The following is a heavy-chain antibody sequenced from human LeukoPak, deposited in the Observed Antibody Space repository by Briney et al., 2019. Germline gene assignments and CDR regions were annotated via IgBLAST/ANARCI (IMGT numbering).Heavy chain of an antibody. J-gene: IGHJ4*02. CDR2: INPSVGTT. V-gene: IGHV1-46*01. CDR3: ARGPENYYYFDY. Sequence: GASVTVSFRASGYTFTMYYMHWVRQGPGQRLEWMGMINPSVGTTGHAQKFQGRVTVTRDTSTSTVYMEMSSLRSEDTAVYYCARGPENYYYFDYWGQGTLVTVSS. CDR1: GYTFTMYY. D-gene: IGHD1-14*01.